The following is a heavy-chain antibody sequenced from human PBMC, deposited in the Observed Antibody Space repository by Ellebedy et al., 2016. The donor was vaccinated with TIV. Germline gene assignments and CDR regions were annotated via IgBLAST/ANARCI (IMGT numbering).Heavy chain of an antibody. CDR1: GFTFSSYW. CDR2: INTDGRTI. Sequence: PGGSLRLSCAASGFTFSSYWMHWVRQAPGKGLVWVSRINTDGRTIDYADSVKGRFTTSRDNAKNTLYRQMNSLRLEDTGVYFCGRAESYRFDYWGPGSLVTLSS. V-gene: IGHV3-74*01. J-gene: IGHJ4*02. D-gene: IGHD1-26*01. CDR3: GRAESYRFDY.